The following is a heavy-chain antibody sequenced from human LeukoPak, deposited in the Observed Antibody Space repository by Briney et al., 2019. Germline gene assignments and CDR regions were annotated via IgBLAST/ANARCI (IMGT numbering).Heavy chain of an antibody. CDR2: IRGDTGDT. CDR3: ARVRGNGCDY. Sequence: ASVKVSCKTSGYTLSDYYMHWVRQAPGQGLEWMGWIRGDTGDTDSPQKFQGRVTMTRDTSSNTAYMELSRLTFDDTARYFCARVRGNGCDYWGQGTLVTVSS. V-gene: IGHV1-2*02. D-gene: IGHD6-25*01. CDR1: GYTLSDYY. J-gene: IGHJ4*02.